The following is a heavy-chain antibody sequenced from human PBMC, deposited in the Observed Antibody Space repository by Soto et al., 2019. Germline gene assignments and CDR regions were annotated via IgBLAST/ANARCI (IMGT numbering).Heavy chain of an antibody. CDR3: ARDQGANGDYVWYFDL. V-gene: IGHV1-69*01. Sequence: QVQLVQSGAEVKQPGCSVKVSCKASGGTFSSYAIRWVRQAPGQGLEWMGGIIPIFGTANYAQKFQGRVTITADESTSTAYIEPSSLRSEDTAVYYCARDQGANGDYVWYFDLWGRGTLVTVSS. D-gene: IGHD4-17*01. CDR2: IIPIFGTA. CDR1: GGTFSSYA. J-gene: IGHJ2*01.